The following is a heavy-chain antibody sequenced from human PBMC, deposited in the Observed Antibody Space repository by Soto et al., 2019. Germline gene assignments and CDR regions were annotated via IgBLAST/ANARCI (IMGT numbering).Heavy chain of an antibody. CDR3: ARDFMGFYGSGSYYYYYGMDV. V-gene: IGHV1-69*13. J-gene: IGHJ6*02. D-gene: IGHD3-10*01. Sequence: SVKVSCKASGGTFSSYAISWVRQAPGQGLEWMGGIIPIFGTANYAQKFQGRVTITADEYTSTAYMELSSLRSEDTAVYYCARDFMGFYGSGSYYYYYGMDVWGQGITVTVSS. CDR1: GGTFSSYA. CDR2: IIPIFGTA.